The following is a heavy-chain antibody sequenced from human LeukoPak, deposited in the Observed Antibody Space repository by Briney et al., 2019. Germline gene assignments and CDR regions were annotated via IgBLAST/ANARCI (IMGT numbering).Heavy chain of an antibody. Sequence: SQTLSLTCAISGDSVSSNSAAWNWIGQSPSRGLEWLGRTYYRSKWYNDYGVPVKSRITINPDTSKNHFSLQLNSVTPEDTAVYYCARGKYASGFYYYYGMNVWGQGTTVTVSS. V-gene: IGHV6-1*01. CDR2: TYYRSKWYN. D-gene: IGHD2-2*01. CDR3: ARGKYASGFYYYYGMNV. J-gene: IGHJ6*02. CDR1: GDSVSSNSAA.